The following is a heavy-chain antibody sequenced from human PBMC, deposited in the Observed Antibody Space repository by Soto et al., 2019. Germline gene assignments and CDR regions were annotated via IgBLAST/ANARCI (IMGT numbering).Heavy chain of an antibody. CDR3: ARGYFDY. Sequence: ASVKVSCKTSGYTFTGYYIHWVRQAPGQGLEWMGWINPNSGGTNYAQKFQGRVTMTRDTSISTAYMEVSSLRSDDTAVYFCARGYFDYWGQGTLVTVSS. V-gene: IGHV1-2*02. CDR1: GYTFTGYY. J-gene: IGHJ4*02. CDR2: INPNSGGT.